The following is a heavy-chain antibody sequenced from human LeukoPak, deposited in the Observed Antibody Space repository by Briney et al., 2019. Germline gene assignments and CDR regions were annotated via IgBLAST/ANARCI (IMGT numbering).Heavy chain of an antibody. CDR2: IYHSGNT. CDR1: GGSFSGYF. CDR3: ARVGGNYFDY. D-gene: IGHD4-23*01. J-gene: IGHJ4*02. V-gene: IGHV4-38-2*01. Sequence: KSSETLSLTCAVYGGSFSGYFWGWIRQPPGKGLEWIGSIYHSGNTYYNPSLKSRVTISVDTSKNQFSLKVSSVTAADTAVYYCARVGGNYFDYWGQGTLVTVSS.